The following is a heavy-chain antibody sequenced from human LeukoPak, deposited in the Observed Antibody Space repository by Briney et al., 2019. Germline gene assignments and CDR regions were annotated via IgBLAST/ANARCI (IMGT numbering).Heavy chain of an antibody. CDR1: GFTFSSYG. CDR3: ARDFKTSSSASFDYFDY. CDR2: IWYDGSNK. D-gene: IGHD6-6*01. Sequence: PGRSLRLSCAASGFTFSSYGMHWVRQAPGKGLEWVAVIWYDGSNKYYADCVKGRFTISRDNSKNTLYLQMNSLRPEDTAVYYCARDFKTSSSASFDYFDYWGQGTLVTVSS. J-gene: IGHJ4*02. V-gene: IGHV3-33*01.